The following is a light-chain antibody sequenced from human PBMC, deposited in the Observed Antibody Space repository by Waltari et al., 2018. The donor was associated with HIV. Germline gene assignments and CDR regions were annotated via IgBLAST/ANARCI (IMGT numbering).Light chain of an antibody. J-gene: IGLJ1*01. CDR3: SSYTSSTKGYV. V-gene: IGLV2-14*01. CDR2: VVS. Sequence: QSALTQPAHASGHPVHPITISCTENSSDVGVYHYVPWYQQHPASAPKLMIYVVSNRPSGFSNRFSGSKSGNTASLTISGLQAEDEADYYCSSYTSSTKGYVFGAGTKVTVL. CDR1: SSDVGVYHY.